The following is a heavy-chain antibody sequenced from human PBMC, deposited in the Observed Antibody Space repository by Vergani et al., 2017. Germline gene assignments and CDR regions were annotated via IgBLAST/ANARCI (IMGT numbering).Heavy chain of an antibody. D-gene: IGHD3-9*01. CDR1: GFSLSNARMG. V-gene: IGHV2-26*01. Sequence: QVTLKESGPVLVKPTETLTLTCTVSGFSLSNARMGVSWIRQPPGKALEWLAHIFSNDEKSYSTSLKSRLTISKDTSKSQVVLTMTNMDPVDTATYYCARIVSLSYVGYFDWSRWWYAFDIWGQGTMVTVSS. CDR3: ARIVSLSYVGYFDWSRWWYAFDI. J-gene: IGHJ3*02. CDR2: IFSNDEK.